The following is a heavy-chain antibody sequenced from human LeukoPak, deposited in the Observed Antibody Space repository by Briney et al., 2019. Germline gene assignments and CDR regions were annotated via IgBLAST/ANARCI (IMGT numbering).Heavy chain of an antibody. CDR3: ARDGDSSGIDVDY. J-gene: IGHJ4*02. V-gene: IGHV1-69*01. CDR1: GGTFSSYA. CDR2: IIPILGTA. D-gene: IGHD3-22*01. Sequence: SVKVTCKASGGTFSSYAISWVRQAPGQGLEWMGGIIPILGTANYAQKFQGRVTITADESTSTAYMELSSLRSEDTAVYYCARDGDSSGIDVDYWGQGTLVTVSS.